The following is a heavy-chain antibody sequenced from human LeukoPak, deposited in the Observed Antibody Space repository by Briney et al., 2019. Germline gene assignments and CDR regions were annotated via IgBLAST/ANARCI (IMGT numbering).Heavy chain of an antibody. Sequence: PGKGLEWMGIIYPGDSDTKYSPSFQGQVTISADKSIGTAYLQWSSLKASGTAMYYCATYSSGMAYDYFDYWGQGTLVTVSS. CDR2: IYPGDSDT. D-gene: IGHD3-10*01. V-gene: IGHV5-51*01. J-gene: IGHJ4*02. CDR3: ATYSSGMAYDYFDY.